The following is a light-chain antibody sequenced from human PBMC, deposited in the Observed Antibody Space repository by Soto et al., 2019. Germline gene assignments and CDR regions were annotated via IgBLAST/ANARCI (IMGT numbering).Light chain of an antibody. V-gene: IGKV3-11*01. Sequence: EIVLTQSPATLSLSPGERATLSFRASQGVNSYFAWYQQKPGQAPRLLLYDSSNRATGIPARFSGSGSGTDFTLTISSLEPEDFAVYYCQQRSNWPPLTFGGGTKVEIK. CDR3: QQRSNWPPLT. J-gene: IGKJ4*01. CDR1: QGVNSY. CDR2: DSS.